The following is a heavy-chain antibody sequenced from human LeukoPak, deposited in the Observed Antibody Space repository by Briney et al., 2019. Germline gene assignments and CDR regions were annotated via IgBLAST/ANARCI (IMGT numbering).Heavy chain of an antibody. J-gene: IGHJ4*02. CDR1: GGSISSGDYY. CDR3: AREEYYGSGAVPPPN. Sequence: SETLSLTCTVSGGSISSGDYYWSWIRQPPGKGLEWIGYIYYSGSTYYNPSLKSRVTISVDTSKNQFSLKLSSVTAADTAVYYCAREEYYGSGAVPPPNWGQGTLVTVSS. D-gene: IGHD3-10*01. CDR2: IYYSGST. V-gene: IGHV4-30-4*01.